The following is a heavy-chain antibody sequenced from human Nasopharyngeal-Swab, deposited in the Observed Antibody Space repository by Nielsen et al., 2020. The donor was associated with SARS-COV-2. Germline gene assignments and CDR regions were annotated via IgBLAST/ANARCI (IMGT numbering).Heavy chain of an antibody. V-gene: IGHV1-2*06. Sequence: PGRGLEGMGRFNPNSGGTNYPQKFQGRVTMTRDTSISTAYMELSRLRSDDTAVYYCAKDLLHLGELSCGIDYWGQGTLVTVSS. D-gene: IGHD3-16*02. CDR3: AKDLLHLGELSCGIDY. CDR2: FNPNSGGT. J-gene: IGHJ4*02.